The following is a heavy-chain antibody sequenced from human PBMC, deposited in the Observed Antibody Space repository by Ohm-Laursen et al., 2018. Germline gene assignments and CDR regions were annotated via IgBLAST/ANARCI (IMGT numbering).Heavy chain of an antibody. D-gene: IGHD6-19*01. J-gene: IGHJ6*02. V-gene: IGHV4-59*08. CDR1: GGSITSYF. CDR3: ARHRIAVAGIGYYYGMDV. Sequence: GTLSLTCTVSGGSITSYFWSWIRQPPGKGLEWIGYTYYSGSTYYNPSLNSRVTISVDTSKNHFSLKLSSVTAADTAVYYCARHRIAVAGIGYYYGMDVWGQGTTVTVSS. CDR2: TYYSGST.